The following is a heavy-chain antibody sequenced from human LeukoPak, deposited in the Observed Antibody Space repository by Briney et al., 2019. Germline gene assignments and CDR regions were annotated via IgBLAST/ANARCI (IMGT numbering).Heavy chain of an antibody. V-gene: IGHV1-69*06. CDR1: GGTFSSYA. CDR2: IIPIFGTA. J-gene: IGHJ4*02. D-gene: IGHD4-17*01. Sequence: SVKVSCKASGGTFSSYAISWVRQAPGPGLEWMGGIIPIFGTANYAQKFQGRVTITADKSTSTAYMELSSLRSEDTAVYYCASPADDYGDYRQAYYFDYWGQGTLVTVSS. CDR3: ASPADDYGDYRQAYYFDY.